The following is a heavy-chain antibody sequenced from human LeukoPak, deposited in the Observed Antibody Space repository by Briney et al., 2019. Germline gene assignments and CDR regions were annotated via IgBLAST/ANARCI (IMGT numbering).Heavy chain of an antibody. J-gene: IGHJ4*02. CDR3: ARLSGDLFDY. V-gene: IGHV4-30-2*02. CDR2: IYHSGST. CDR1: GGSISSGGYS. Sequence: PSQTLSLTCAVSGGSISSGGYSWSWIRQPPGKGLEWIGYIYHSGSTYYNPSLKSRVTISVDRSKNQFSLKLSSVTAADTAVYYCARLSGDLFDYWGQGTLVTVSS. D-gene: IGHD3-3*01.